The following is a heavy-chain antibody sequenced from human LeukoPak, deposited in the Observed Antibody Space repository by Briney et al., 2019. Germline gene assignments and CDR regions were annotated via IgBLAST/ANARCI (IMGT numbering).Heavy chain of an antibody. CDR1: GGSISSYY. CDR2: IKQDGSEK. V-gene: IGHV3-7*01. D-gene: IGHD3-3*01. CDR3: ARDGYYDFWSGYYSYYYYYYYMDV. Sequence: PSETLSLTCTVSGGSISSYYWSWIRQPPGKGLEWVANIKQDGSEKYYVDSVKGRFTISRDNAKNSLYLQMNSLRAEDTAVYYCARDGYYDFWSGYYSYYYYYYYMDVWGKGTTVTVSS. J-gene: IGHJ6*03.